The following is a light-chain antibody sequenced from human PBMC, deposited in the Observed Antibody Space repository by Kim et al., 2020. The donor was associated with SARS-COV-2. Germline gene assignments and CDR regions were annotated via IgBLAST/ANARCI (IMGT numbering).Light chain of an antibody. CDR2: AAS. V-gene: IGKV1-6*01. J-gene: IGKJ1*01. Sequence: AIQMTQSPSSLSASVGDRVTITCRASRGIRNDLGWFQQRPGKAPKLLIFAASSLQSGVPSRFSGSGSGTDFTLTISSLQPEDFATYYCLQNSYYPWTFGQGTKVDIK. CDR1: RGIRND. CDR3: LQNSYYPWT.